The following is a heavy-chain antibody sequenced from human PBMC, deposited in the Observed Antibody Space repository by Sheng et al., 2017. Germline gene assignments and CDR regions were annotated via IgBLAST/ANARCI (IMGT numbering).Heavy chain of an antibody. CDR1: GFTFGDYA. J-gene: IGHJ4*02. CDR3: TATYSSGAYTFDY. Sequence: EVQLVESGGGLVQPGRSLRLSCTASGFTFGDYAMSWVRQAPGKGLEWVGFIRSKAYGGTTEYAASVKGRFTISRDDSKSIAYLQMNSLKTEDTAVYYCTATYSSGAYTFDYWGQGTLVTVSS. D-gene: IGHD6-19*01. V-gene: IGHV3-49*04. CDR2: IRSKAYGGTT.